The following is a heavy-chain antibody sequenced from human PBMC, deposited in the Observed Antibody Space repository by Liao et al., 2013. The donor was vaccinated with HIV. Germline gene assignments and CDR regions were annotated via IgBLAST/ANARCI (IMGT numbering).Heavy chain of an antibody. Sequence: QVQLQESGPGLVKPSQTLSLTCTVSGGSISSGSYYWSWIRQPAGKGLEWIGRIYTSGSTNYNPSLKSRVTISVDTSKNQFSLKLSSVTAADTAVYYCARGIVTLTGHVGYFDYWGQGTLVTVSS. D-gene: IGHD7-27*01. V-gene: IGHV4-61*02. CDR1: GGSISSGSYY. CDR2: IYTSGST. J-gene: IGHJ4*02. CDR3: ARGIVTLTGHVGYFDY.